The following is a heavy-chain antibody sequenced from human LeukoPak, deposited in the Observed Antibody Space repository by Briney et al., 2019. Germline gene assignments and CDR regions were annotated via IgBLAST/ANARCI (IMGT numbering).Heavy chain of an antibody. CDR1: GFTFSSYA. Sequence: PGGSLRLSCAASGFTFSSYAMSWVRQAPGKGLEWVSAISGSGGSTYYADSVKGRFTISRDNSKNTLYLQMNSLRAEDTAVYYCARDLYGDYPTALDYWGQGTLVTVSS. J-gene: IGHJ4*02. CDR3: ARDLYGDYPTALDY. V-gene: IGHV3-23*01. CDR2: ISGSGGST. D-gene: IGHD4-17*01.